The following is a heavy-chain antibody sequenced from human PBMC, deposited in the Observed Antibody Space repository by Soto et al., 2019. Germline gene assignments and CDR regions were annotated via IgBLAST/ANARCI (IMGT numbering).Heavy chain of an antibody. V-gene: IGHV4-4*07. CDR1: GADINTYS. CDR2: IYTSASI. D-gene: IGHD6-19*01. CDR3: ARDREAGYNFYYGMDV. J-gene: IGHJ6*02. Sequence: SETLSLTCSVSGADINTYSWTWIGQPAGKGLEWIGRIYTSASINYNPSLKGPVTLSVDTSTNQVSLRLASVTAADTAIYYCARDREAGYNFYYGMDVWGQGTTDTVSS.